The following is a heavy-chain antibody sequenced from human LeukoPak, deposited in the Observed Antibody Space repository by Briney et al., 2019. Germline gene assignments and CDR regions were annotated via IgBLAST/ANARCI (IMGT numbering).Heavy chain of an antibody. CDR3: ARDLDYVWGSYRYTGHYGMDV. V-gene: IGHV3-23*01. D-gene: IGHD3-16*02. CDR1: GFTFSSYA. CDR2: ISGSGGST. J-gene: IGHJ6*02. Sequence: GGSLRLSCAASGFTFSSYAMSWVRQAPGKGLEWVSAISGSGGSTYYADSVKGRFTISRDNSKNTLYLQMNSLRAEDTAVYYCARDLDYVWGSYRYTGHYGMDVWGQGTTVTVSS.